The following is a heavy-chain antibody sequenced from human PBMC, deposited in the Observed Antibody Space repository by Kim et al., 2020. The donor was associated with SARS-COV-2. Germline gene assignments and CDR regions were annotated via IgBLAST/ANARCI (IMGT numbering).Heavy chain of an antibody. J-gene: IGHJ3*02. CDR2: ISWNSGSI. Sequence: GGSLRLSCAASGFTFDDYAMHWVRQAPGKGLEWVSGISWNSGSIGYADSVKGRFTISRDNAKNSLYLQMNSLRAEDTALYYCAKGGYYHDGAFDIWGQGTMVTVSS. CDR3: AKGGYYHDGAFDI. CDR1: GFTFDDYA. V-gene: IGHV3-9*01. D-gene: IGHD3-22*01.